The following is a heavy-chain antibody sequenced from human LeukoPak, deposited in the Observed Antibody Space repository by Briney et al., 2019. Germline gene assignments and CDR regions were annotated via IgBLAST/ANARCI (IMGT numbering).Heavy chain of an antibody. CDR2: INHSGST. CDR1: GGSFSGYY. J-gene: IGHJ4*02. Sequence: SETLSLTCTVYGGSFSGYYWSWIRQPPGKGLEWIGEINHSGSTNYNPSLKSRVTISVDTSKNQFSLKLSSVTAADTAVYYCARGQGGSSHYYDRGTYYFDYWGQGTLVTVSS. V-gene: IGHV4-34*01. CDR3: ARGQGGSSHYYDRGTYYFDY. D-gene: IGHD3-22*01.